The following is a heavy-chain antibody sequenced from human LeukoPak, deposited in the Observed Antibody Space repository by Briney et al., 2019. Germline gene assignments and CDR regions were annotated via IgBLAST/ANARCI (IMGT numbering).Heavy chain of an antibody. D-gene: IGHD6-13*01. CDR1: GGTISSYY. CDR3: ARVAPEAASLDY. V-gene: IGHV4-59*01. J-gene: IGHJ4*02. Sequence: SETLSLTCTVSGGTISSYYWSWIRQPPGKGLEWIGYIYYSGSTNYNPSLKSRVTISVDTSKNQFSLKLSSVTAADTAVYYCARVAPEAASLDYWGQGTLVTVSS. CDR2: IYYSGST.